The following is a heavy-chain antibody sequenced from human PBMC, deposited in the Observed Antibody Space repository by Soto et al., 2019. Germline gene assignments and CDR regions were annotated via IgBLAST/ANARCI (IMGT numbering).Heavy chain of an antibody. CDR1: GFTFSSYA. J-gene: IGHJ6*02. CDR3: AKGGSSWGYYYYGMDV. D-gene: IGHD6-13*01. CDR2: ISGSGGST. Sequence: GGSLRLSCAASGFTFSSYAMSWVRQAPGKGLEWVSAISGSGGSTYYADSVKGRFTISRDNSKNTLYLQMNSLRAEDTAVYYCAKGGSSWGYYYYGMDVWGQGTTVTVSS. V-gene: IGHV3-23*01.